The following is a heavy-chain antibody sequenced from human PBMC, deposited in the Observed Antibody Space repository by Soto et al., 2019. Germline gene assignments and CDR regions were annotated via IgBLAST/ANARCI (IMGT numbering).Heavy chain of an antibody. J-gene: IGHJ4*02. CDR1: GVIFSGYG. CDR2: IRFDGSNI. V-gene: IGHV3-33*01. D-gene: IGHD1-26*01. CDR3: ARDGVGDAVLFSYFDY. Sequence: QVQLVESGGGVVQPGRSLRLSCVAPGVIFSGYGMHWVRHAPGKGLEWVAVIRFDGSNIYYADSVKGRFTISRDNSRNTLYLQMKRLRAEYTAVYYCARDGVGDAVLFSYFDYWGQGALVTVSS.